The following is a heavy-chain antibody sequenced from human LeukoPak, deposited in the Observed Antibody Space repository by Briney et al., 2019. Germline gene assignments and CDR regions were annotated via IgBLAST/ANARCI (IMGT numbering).Heavy chain of an antibody. D-gene: IGHD1-26*01. CDR2: ISAYNGNT. V-gene: IGHV1-18*01. Sequence: GASVKVSCKASGYTFTSYGNSWVRQAPGQGLEWMGWISAYNGNTNYAQKLQGRVTMTTDTSTSTAYMELRSLRYEDTAVYYCARDRGASGSYYLGYWGQGTLVTVSS. J-gene: IGHJ4*02. CDR1: GYTFTSYG. CDR3: ARDRGASGSYYLGY.